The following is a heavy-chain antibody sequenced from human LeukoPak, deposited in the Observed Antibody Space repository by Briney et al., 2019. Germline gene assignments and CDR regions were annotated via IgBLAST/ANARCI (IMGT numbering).Heavy chain of an antibody. D-gene: IGHD6-19*01. CDR3: ARAEPPYSSGWYEVHGRYYFDY. CDR2: INPSGGST. J-gene: IGHJ4*02. CDR1: GYTFTSYY. Sequence: GASVKVSCTASGYTFTSYYMHWVRQAPGQGLEWMGIINPSGGSTRYAQKFQGRVTMTRDTSTSTVYMALSSLRSEDTAVYYCARAEPPYSSGWYEVHGRYYFDYWGQGTLVTVSS. V-gene: IGHV1-46*01.